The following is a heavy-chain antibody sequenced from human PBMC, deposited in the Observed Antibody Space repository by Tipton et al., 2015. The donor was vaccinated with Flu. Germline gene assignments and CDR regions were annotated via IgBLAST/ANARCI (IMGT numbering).Heavy chain of an antibody. V-gene: IGHV4-38-2*01. J-gene: IGHJ4*02. CDR3: ARLGVVVGATGGQGNY. D-gene: IGHD1-26*01. CDR1: GYSISSGYY. CDR2: VYHTGSP. Sequence: TLSLTCAVSGYSISSGYYWGWIRQPPVKGLEWIGSVYHTGSPYYNPSLMSRVTISVDTSKNQFSLKLSSVTAADTAVYYCARLGVVVGATGGQGNYWGQGTLVTVSS.